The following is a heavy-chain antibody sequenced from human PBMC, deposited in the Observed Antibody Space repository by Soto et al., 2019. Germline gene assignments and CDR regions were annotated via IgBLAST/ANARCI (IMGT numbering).Heavy chain of an antibody. V-gene: IGHV1-2*02. J-gene: IGHJ3*02. CDR3: ARLKGIAVADDAFDI. D-gene: IGHD6-19*01. CDR1: GYTFTGYY. CDR2: INPNSGGT. Sequence: EASVKVSCKASGYTFTGYYMHWVRQAPGQGLEWMGWINPNSGGTNYAQKFQGRVTMTRDTSISTAYMELSRLRSDDTAVYYCARLKGIAVADDAFDIWGQGTMVTVSS.